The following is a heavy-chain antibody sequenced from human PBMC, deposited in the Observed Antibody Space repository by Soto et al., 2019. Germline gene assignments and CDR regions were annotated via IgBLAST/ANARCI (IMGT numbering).Heavy chain of an antibody. V-gene: IGHV3-15*01. CDR3: TTGRYSGNTSPY. J-gene: IGHJ4*02. D-gene: IGHD1-26*01. Sequence: LRLSCAASGFTFSNAWMSWVRQAPGRGLEWVGRIKSKTDGGTTDYAAPVKGRFTISRDDSKNTLYLQMNSLKTEDTAVYYCTTGRYSGNTSPYWGQGTLVTVSS. CDR2: IKSKTDGGTT. CDR1: GFTFSNAW.